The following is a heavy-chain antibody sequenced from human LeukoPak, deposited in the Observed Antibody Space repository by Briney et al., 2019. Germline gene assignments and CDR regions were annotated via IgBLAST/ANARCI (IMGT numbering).Heavy chain of an antibody. V-gene: IGHV3-23*01. CDR2: ISGSGGST. Sequence: GGSLRLSCAASGFTFSSYAMSWVRQAPGKGLEWVSAISGSGGSTYYADSVKGRFTISRDNSKNTLYLQMNSLRAEDTAVYYCARRGEVRGARIVSYAFDIWGQGTMVTVSS. CDR1: GFTFSSYA. D-gene: IGHD3-10*01. CDR3: ARRGEVRGARIVSYAFDI. J-gene: IGHJ3*02.